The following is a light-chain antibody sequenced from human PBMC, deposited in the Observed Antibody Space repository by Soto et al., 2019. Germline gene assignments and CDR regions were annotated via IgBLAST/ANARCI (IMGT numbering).Light chain of an antibody. CDR2: LGS. V-gene: IGKV2-28*01. J-gene: IGKJ1*01. CDR3: MQAVQTPRT. CDR1: QSLLHTNGYNY. Sequence: DIVMTQSPLSLPVTPGEQASISCRSSQSLLHTNGYNYLDWYLQKPGQSPQLLISLGSNRASGVPDRFSGSGSGTDFRLKISRVEAEDVGVYYCMQAVQTPRTFGQGTKVEIK.